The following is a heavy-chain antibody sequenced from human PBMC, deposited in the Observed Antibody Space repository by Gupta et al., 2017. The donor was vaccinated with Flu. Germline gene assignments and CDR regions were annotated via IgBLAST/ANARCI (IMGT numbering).Heavy chain of an antibody. J-gene: IGHJ6*01. D-gene: IGHD6-19*01. V-gene: IGHV3-23*01. Sequence: EEPLLESGGELVRPGGSLRLSCVASGFTFNNFAMNWVRQAPGKGLEWVSVVSVTSVTKSYADSVKGRFTISRDNSQNMVFLQMDSLRVEDTALYYCAKERSGINYPPDFYSMDVWGQGTTVIVSS. CDR1: GFTFNNFA. CDR3: AKERSGINYPPDFYSMDV. CDR2: VSVTSVTK.